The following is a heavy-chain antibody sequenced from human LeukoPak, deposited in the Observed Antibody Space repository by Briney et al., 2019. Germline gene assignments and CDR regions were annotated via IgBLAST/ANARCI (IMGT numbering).Heavy chain of an antibody. CDR1: GYFFTSYW. J-gene: IGHJ4*02. CDR3: AKGYSRVDY. Sequence: GESLKIFCQASGYFFTSYWIGWVRQMPGKGLEWMGIINPSDSDTRYSPSFQGQVTISADKSISTVYLQWSSLKASDTAKYYCAKGYSRVDYGRRGTLVTVSS. CDR2: INPSDSDT. V-gene: IGHV5-51*01. D-gene: IGHD5-18*01.